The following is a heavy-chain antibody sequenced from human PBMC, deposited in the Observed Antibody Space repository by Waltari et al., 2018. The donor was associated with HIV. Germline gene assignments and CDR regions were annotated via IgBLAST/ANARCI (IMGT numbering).Heavy chain of an antibody. J-gene: IGHJ6*02. CDR2: IHYSGSA. D-gene: IGHD2-8*01. V-gene: IGHV4-59*01. Sequence: QVQLQESGPGLVRPSEPLSLTCTVPGGSIGSYYWSWIRQPPGKELEWIGYIHYSGSANYNPSLKSRVTVSVDTSKHQFSLKLSSVTAADTAVYYCATLMVYAPRSHYYGMDVWGQGTTVIVSS. CDR3: ATLMVYAPRSHYYGMDV. CDR1: GGSIGSYY.